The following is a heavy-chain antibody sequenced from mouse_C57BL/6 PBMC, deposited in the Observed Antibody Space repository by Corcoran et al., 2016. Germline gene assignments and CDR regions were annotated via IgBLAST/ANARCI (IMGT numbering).Heavy chain of an antibody. CDR3: ASEGNYYGSSYVLAY. Sequence: QIQLVQSGPELKKPGETVKISCKASGYTFTTYGMSWVKQAPGKGLKWMGWINTYSGVPTYADDFKGRFAFSLETSASTAYLQINNLKNEDTATYFCASEGNYYGSSYVLAYWGQGTLVTVSA. D-gene: IGHD1-1*01. CDR2: INTYSGVP. CDR1: GYTFTTYG. V-gene: IGHV9-3*01. J-gene: IGHJ3*01.